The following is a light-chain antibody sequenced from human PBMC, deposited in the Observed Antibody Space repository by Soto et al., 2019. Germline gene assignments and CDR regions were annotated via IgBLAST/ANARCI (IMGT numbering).Light chain of an antibody. CDR1: QSVDND. J-gene: IGKJ4*01. CDR2: DES. CDR3: QQYNNWPLT. V-gene: IGKV3D-15*01. Sequence: EIVMTQSPATLSVSPGDRPTLSCRASQSVDNDLAWYQQKPGQHPRLIIYDESTRATGIPARFSCSQSGTEFTLNISSLLSEDFAVYSCQQYNNWPLTFGGGTKVDI.